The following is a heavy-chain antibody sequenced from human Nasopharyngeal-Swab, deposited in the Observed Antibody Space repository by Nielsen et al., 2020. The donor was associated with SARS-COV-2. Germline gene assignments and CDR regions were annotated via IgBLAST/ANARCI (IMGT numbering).Heavy chain of an antibody. CDR3: ARGSVAGGL. D-gene: IGHD6-19*01. CDR1: GFTFSSYS. V-gene: IGHV3-21*01. CDR2: ISSSSSYI. Sequence: GESLKISCAASGFTFSSYSMNWVRQAPGKGLEWVSSISSSSSYIYYADSVKGRFTITRDNAKNSLYLQMNSLRAEDTAVYYCARGSVAGGLWGQGTLVTVSS. J-gene: IGHJ4*02.